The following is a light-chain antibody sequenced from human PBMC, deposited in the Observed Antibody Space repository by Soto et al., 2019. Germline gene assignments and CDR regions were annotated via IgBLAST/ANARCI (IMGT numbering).Light chain of an antibody. J-gene: IGKJ3*01. V-gene: IGKV1-27*01. CDR3: QKYDTAPFT. Sequence: DVQMTQSPSSLSASVGVTVTITCRASQGIAFYLAWFQQRPGKAPNLLIPAASNLQSGVPSRFSGSGGGTDVTLIISSLQPEDVATYYCQKYDTAPFTFGPGTRVEVK. CDR1: QGIAFY. CDR2: AAS.